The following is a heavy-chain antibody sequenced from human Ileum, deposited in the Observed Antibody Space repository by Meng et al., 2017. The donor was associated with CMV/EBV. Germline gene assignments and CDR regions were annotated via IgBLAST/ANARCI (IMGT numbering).Heavy chain of an antibody. CDR2: IIPLFGTT. V-gene: IGHV1-69*01. CDR3: ARDSVPSDSSGWYYYFDY. CDR1: GDTFSYFG. Sequence: VQVVPAGDVGKMPGASLEISCQVSGDTFSYFGISWVRQAPGQGLEGMGGIIPLFGTTDYAPKLQGRVTITADESTRTAYMQLNSLRSEDTAVYYCARDSVPSDSSGWYYYFDYWGQGTLVTVSS. J-gene: IGHJ4*02. D-gene: IGHD6-19*01.